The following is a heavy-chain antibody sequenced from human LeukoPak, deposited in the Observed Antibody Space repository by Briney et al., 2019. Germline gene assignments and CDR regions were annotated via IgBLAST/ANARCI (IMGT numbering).Heavy chain of an antibody. CDR2: ITGSGGSR. CDR1: GFTFGTYA. Sequence: GGSLRLSCAASGFTFGTYAMSWVRQAPGEGLEWVSGITGSGGSRYYADSVRGRFTISRDNSKNTLNLQMNSLRPEDTAVYFCATLRGANAAPFDYWGQGTLVTVSS. V-gene: IGHV3-23*01. D-gene: IGHD4/OR15-4a*01. J-gene: IGHJ4*02. CDR3: ATLRGANAAPFDY.